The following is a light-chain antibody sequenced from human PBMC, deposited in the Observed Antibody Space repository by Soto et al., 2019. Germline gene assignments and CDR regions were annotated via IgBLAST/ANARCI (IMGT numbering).Light chain of an antibody. V-gene: IGKV3-20*01. J-gene: IGKJ3*01. Sequence: EIVLTQSPGTLSLSPGERATLSCRASQSVSSSYLAWYQQKPGQAPRLLIYGASNRASGISDRFSGSGSGTDFTLTISRLEPEDFAVYYCQQYCSSPLFTFGPGTTVDLK. CDR1: QSVSSSY. CDR3: QQYCSSPLFT. CDR2: GAS.